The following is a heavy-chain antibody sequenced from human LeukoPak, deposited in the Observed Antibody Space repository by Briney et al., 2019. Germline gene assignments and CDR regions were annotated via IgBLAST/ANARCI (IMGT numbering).Heavy chain of an antibody. Sequence: ASVKVSCKASGYSFTNYAMHWVRQAPGQGLEWMGIINPSGDRTSYAQKFQGRVTMTEDTSTDTAYMELSSLRSEDTAVYFCATVWSGSHYTTFDYWGQGTLVTVSS. J-gene: IGHJ4*02. D-gene: IGHD3-3*01. CDR1: GYSFTNYA. CDR2: INPSGDRT. CDR3: ATVWSGSHYTTFDY. V-gene: IGHV1-46*01.